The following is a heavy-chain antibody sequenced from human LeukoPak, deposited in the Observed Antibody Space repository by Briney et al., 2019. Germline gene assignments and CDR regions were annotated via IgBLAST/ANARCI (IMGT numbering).Heavy chain of an antibody. CDR1: GFTFSNYG. CDR2: ISYDGSYK. D-gene: IGHD3-3*01. Sequence: PGGSLRVSCAASGFTFSNYGMSWVRQAPGNGLEWVAVISYDGSYKYYADSVKGRFTISRDNAKNTLYLQMNSLRPEDTALYYCAKDKDFWSGYYRGVPYYYGLDVWGQGTTVAATS. J-gene: IGHJ6*02. CDR3: AKDKDFWSGYYRGVPYYYGLDV. V-gene: IGHV3-30*18.